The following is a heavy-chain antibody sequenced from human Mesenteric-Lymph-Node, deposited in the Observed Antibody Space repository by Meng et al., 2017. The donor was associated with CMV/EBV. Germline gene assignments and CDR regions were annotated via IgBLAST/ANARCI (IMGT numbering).Heavy chain of an antibody. CDR1: GFTFSDYY. J-gene: IGHJ6*02. V-gene: IGHV3-11*01. D-gene: IGHD3/OR15-3a*01. CDR3: AGDLFWTARDYYYGMDV. CDR2: ISSSGSTI. Sequence: GGSLRLSCAASGFTFSDYYMSWIRQAPGKGLEWVSYISSSGSTIYYADSVKGRFTISRDNAKNSLYLQMNSLRAEDTAVYYCAGDLFWTARDYYYGMDVWGQGTTVTVSS.